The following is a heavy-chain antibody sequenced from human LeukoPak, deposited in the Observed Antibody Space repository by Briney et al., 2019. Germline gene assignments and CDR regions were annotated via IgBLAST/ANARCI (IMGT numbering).Heavy chain of an antibody. Sequence: GGSLRLSCAASGFTFSSYGMHWVRQAPGKGLEWVAVIWYDGSNKYYADSVKGRFTISRDNSKNTLYLQMNSLRAEDTAVYYCARAYGDYVPYFDSWGQGTLVTVSS. J-gene: IGHJ4*02. D-gene: IGHD4-17*01. CDR3: ARAYGDYVPYFDS. CDR1: GFTFSSYG. V-gene: IGHV3-33*01. CDR2: IWYDGSNK.